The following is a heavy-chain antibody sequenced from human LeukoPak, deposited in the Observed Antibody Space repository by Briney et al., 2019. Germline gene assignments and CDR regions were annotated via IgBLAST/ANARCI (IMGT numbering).Heavy chain of an antibody. CDR1: GGSISSYY. J-gene: IGHJ4*02. CDR2: IYYSGST. Sequence: PSETLSLTCTVSGGSISSYYWSWIRQAPGKGLEWIGYIYYSGSTNYNPSLKSRVTISVDTSKNQFSLKLRSVTAADTAVYYCARREAVATIYFDYWGQGTLVTVSS. D-gene: IGHD5-12*01. CDR3: ARREAVATIYFDY. V-gene: IGHV4-59*01.